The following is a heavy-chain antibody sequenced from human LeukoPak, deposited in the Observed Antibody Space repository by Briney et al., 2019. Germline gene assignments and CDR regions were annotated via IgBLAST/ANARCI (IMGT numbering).Heavy chain of an antibody. CDR3: VSGWLGSFDY. J-gene: IGHJ4*02. Sequence: GGSLRLSCAASGFTFSSYAMHWVRQAPGKGLEWVAVISYDGSNKYYADSVKGRFTISRDNSKNTLCLQMNSLRAEDTAVYYCVSGWLGSFDYWGQGTLVTVSS. CDR2: ISYDGSNK. CDR1: GFTFSSYA. V-gene: IGHV3-30-3*01. D-gene: IGHD3-9*01.